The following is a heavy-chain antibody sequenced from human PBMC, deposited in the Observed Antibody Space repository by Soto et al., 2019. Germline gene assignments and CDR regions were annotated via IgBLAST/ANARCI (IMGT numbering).Heavy chain of an antibody. CDR2: IIPIFGTA. Sequence: QVQLVQSGAEVKKPGSSVKVSCKASGGTFSSYAISWVRQAPGQGLEWMGGIIPIFGTANYAQEFQGRVTITADESTSTAYRELSSLRSEDTAVYYCARDHRLRLAGTTPVGMDVWGQGTTVTVSS. CDR3: ARDHRLRLAGTTPVGMDV. D-gene: IGHD1-1*01. J-gene: IGHJ6*02. CDR1: GGTFSSYA. V-gene: IGHV1-69*01.